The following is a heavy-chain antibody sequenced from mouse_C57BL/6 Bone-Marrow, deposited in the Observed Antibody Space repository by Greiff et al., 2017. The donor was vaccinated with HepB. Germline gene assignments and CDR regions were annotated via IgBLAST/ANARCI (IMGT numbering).Heavy chain of an antibody. D-gene: IGHD4-1*01. V-gene: IGHV1-64*01. J-gene: IGHJ3*01. CDR3: ARKRNWDGGFAY. CDR2: IHPNSGST. CDR1: GYTFTSYW. Sequence: VQLQESGAELVKPGASVKLSCKASGYTFTSYWMHWVKQRPGQGLEWIGMIHPNSGSTNYNEKFKSKATLTVDKSSSTAYMQLSSLTSEDSAVYYCARKRNWDGGFAYWGQGTLVTVSA.